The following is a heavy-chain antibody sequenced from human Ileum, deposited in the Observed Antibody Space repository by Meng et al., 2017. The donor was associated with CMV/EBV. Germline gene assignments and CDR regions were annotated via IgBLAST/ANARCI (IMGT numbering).Heavy chain of an antibody. Sequence: VQWEVVEPGRGNATLACAPTCTVFRGYIISGKYQWTWIRTARVRGLDSISDISDCGRQYDNRFIKSRVTISLDTYKNQFSLNLESVAATDSAVYYCVSQVVAASFNYWGQGALVTVSS. CDR2: ISDCGRQ. CDR3: VSQVVAASFNY. V-gene: IGHV4-30-4*01. CDR1: RGYIISGKYQ. J-gene: IGHJ4*02. D-gene: IGHD2-15*01.